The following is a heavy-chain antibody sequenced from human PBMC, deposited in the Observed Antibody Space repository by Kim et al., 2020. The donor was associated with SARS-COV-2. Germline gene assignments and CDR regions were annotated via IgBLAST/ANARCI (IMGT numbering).Heavy chain of an antibody. CDR1: GGTFTGYY. Sequence: ASVKVSCKASGGTFTGYYMHWVRQAPGQGLEWMGWINPNSGGTKFAQKFQGRVTMTRDTSVSTMYMELSSLRSDDTAVYYCARDRYDSGRRWTDYWGQGTLVTVSS. CDR2: INPNSGGT. J-gene: IGHJ4*02. CDR3: ARDRYDSGRRWTDY. V-gene: IGHV1-2*02. D-gene: IGHD6-25*01.